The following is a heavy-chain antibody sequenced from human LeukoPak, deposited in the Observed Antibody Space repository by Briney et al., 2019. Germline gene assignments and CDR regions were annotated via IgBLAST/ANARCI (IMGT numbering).Heavy chain of an antibody. J-gene: IGHJ4*02. CDR1: GFTFSSYA. Sequence: GGSLRLSCAASGFTFSSYAMSWVRRAPGQGLEWLSAISGSGGTTYYADSVKGRFSISRDNSKNTLYLQMNSLRAEDTAVYYCASRYYFDYWGQGTLVTVSS. V-gene: IGHV3-23*01. CDR3: ASRYYFDY. CDR2: ISGSGGTT. D-gene: IGHD5-24*01.